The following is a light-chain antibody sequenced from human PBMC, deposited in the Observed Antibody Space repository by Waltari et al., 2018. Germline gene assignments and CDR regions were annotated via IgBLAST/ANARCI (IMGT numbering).Light chain of an antibody. CDR3: QQSRQWPRRT. Sequence: EIVMTQSPVTMSVSPGEGVTLSCTASESVCTDVAWYRHKPGQPPRLLIYYANARATGVPARISGSGSGTDFTLTISSLEPEDFAFFYCQQSRQWPRRTFGQGTKLEI. V-gene: IGKV3D-15*01. CDR1: ESVCTD. CDR2: YAN. J-gene: IGKJ2*01.